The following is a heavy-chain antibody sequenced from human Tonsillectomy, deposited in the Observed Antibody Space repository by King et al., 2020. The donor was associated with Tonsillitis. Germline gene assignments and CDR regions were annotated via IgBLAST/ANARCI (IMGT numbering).Heavy chain of an antibody. Sequence: VQLQESGPGLVKPSQTLSLTCTVSGGSISSGDYYWSWIRQPPGKGLDWIGYIYYSGSTCYNPSLKSRVTISVDTSKNQFSLKLSSVTAADTAVYYCARDAEVYGGHNLDYWGQGTLVTVSS. CDR3: ARDAEVYGGHNLDY. V-gene: IGHV4-30-4*01. CDR2: IYYSGST. CDR1: GGSISSGDYY. D-gene: IGHD4-23*01. J-gene: IGHJ4*02.